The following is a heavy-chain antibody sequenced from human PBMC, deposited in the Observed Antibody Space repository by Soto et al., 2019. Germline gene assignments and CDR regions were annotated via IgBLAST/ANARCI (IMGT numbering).Heavy chain of an antibody. CDR2: IGSSSSPI. J-gene: IGHJ5*02. CDR3: ARGLGSSWFCL. CDR1: GFTFNKEN. D-gene: IGHD6-13*01. Sequence: GGSLRLSCVASGFTFNKENMNWVRQAPGKGLEWVSYIGSSSSPINYADSVMGRFTISRDNAKNLLYLQMTSLRAEDTAVYYCARGLGSSWFCLWGQGVPVTVSS. V-gene: IGHV3-48*01.